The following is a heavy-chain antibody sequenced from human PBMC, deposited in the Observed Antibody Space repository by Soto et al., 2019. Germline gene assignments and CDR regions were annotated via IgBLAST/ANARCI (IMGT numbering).Heavy chain of an antibody. CDR2: ISGSGCSS. V-gene: IGHV3-23*01. J-gene: IGHJ6*02. D-gene: IGHD6-13*01. CDR1: GFAFSTYA. CDR3: AKVTKRAAAGRYEYYKYGMDV. Sequence: EVQLLESGGALEHPGGSLRLSCAASGFAFSTYAMTWVRQAPGKGLEWVSVISGSGCSSYYAASVKGRFTISRDNSKNTLYLQMNGLRAEDTALYYCAKVTKRAAAGRYEYYKYGMDVWGQGTTVTVSS.